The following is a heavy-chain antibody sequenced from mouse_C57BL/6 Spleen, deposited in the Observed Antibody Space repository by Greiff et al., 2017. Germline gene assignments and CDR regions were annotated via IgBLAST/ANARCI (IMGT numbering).Heavy chain of an antibody. Sequence: QVQLQQPGAELVRPGSSVKLSCKASGYTFTSYWMHWVKQRPIQGLEWIGNIDPSDSETHYNQKFKDKATLTVDKSSSTAYMQLSSLTSKDSAVYYSARGGNGNYLDYWGQGTTLTVSS. J-gene: IGHJ2*01. V-gene: IGHV1-52*01. D-gene: IGHD2-1*01. CDR1: GYTFTSYW. CDR2: IDPSDSET. CDR3: ARGGNGNYLDY.